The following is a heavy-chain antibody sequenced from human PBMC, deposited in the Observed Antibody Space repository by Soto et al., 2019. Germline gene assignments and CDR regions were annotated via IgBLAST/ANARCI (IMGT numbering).Heavy chain of an antibody. CDR3: AREGRYYGSGSYNWFDP. Sequence: SETLSLTCTVSGGSISSYRWSWIRQPAGKGLEWIGRLNNYGNTHYNPSLKSRVTISVDTSKNQFSLKLSSVTAADTAVYYCAREGRYYGSGSYNWFDPWGQGTLVTVSS. J-gene: IGHJ5*02. CDR2: LNNYGNT. V-gene: IGHV4-4*07. CDR1: GGSISSYR. D-gene: IGHD3-10*01.